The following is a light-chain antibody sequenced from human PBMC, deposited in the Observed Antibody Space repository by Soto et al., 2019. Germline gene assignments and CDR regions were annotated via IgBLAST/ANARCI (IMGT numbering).Light chain of an antibody. CDR3: CSYAGSYTWV. CDR1: SSDVGDYDY. Sequence: QSALTQPRSVSGSPGQSVTISCTGTSSDVGDYDYVSWFQQQPGKAPELMIYDVSKRPSGVPDRFSGSKSGNTASLTISGLQAEDEADYYCCSYAGSYTWVFGGGTKLTVL. J-gene: IGLJ3*02. CDR2: DVS. V-gene: IGLV2-11*01.